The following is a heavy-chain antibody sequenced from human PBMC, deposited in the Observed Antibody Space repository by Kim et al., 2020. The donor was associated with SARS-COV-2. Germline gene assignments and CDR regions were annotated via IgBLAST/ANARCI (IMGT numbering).Heavy chain of an antibody. Sequence: SETLSLTCTVSGGSISSGGYYWSWIRQHPGKGLEWIGYIYYSGSTYYNPSLKSRVTISVDTSKNQFSLKLSSVTAADTAVYYCARVFDVGPFDYWGQGTLVTVSS. J-gene: IGHJ4*02. V-gene: IGHV4-31*03. D-gene: IGHD3-3*01. CDR3: ARVFDVGPFDY. CDR1: GGSISSGGYY. CDR2: IYYSGST.